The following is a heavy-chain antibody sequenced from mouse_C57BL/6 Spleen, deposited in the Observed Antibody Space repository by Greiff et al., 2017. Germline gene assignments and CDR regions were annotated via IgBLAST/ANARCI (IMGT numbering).Heavy chain of an antibody. V-gene: IGHV6-3*01. CDR3: TGGYYFDY. CDR2: IRWKSDSYAT. J-gene: IGHJ2*01. CDR1: GFTFSNYW. Sequence: EVKVVESGGGLVQPGASMKLSCVASGFTFSNYWMNWVRQSPEQGLEWVAQIRWKSDSYATHYAESVKGRFTISRDDSKSSVYLQMHNLRAEDTGIYYCTGGYYFDYWGQGTTLTVSS.